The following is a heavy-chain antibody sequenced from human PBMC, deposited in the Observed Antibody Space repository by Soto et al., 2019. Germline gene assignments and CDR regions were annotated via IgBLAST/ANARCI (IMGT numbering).Heavy chain of an antibody. CDR2: IYSGGST. J-gene: IGHJ4*02. Sequence: GGSLRLSCAASGFTFSSCYMSWVRQAPGKGLEWVAVIYSGGSTYYADSVKDRFTISRDNSKNTLYLQMNSLRAEDTSVYYCAKEGGLSGSYYISSSYYFDYWGQGTLVTGSS. CDR1: GFTFSSCY. D-gene: IGHD1-26*01. V-gene: IGHV3-66*01. CDR3: AKEGGLSGSYYISSSYYFDY.